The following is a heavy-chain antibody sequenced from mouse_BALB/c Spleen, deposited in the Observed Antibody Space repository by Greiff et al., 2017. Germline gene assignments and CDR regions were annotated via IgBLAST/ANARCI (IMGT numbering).Heavy chain of an antibody. Sequence: QVQLQQSGPELVRPGVSVKISCKGSGYTFTDYAMHWVKQSHAKSLEWIGVISTYYGNTNYNQKFKGKATMTVDKSSSTAYMELARLTSEDSAIYYCAREGSSYWYFDVWGAGTTVTVSS. CDR1: GYTFTDYA. V-gene: IGHV1-67*01. CDR2: ISTYYGNT. D-gene: IGHD1-1*01. CDR3: AREGSSYWYFDV. J-gene: IGHJ1*01.